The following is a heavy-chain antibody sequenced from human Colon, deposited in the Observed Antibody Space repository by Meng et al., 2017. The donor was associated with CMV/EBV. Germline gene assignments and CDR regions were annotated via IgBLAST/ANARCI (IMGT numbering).Heavy chain of an antibody. CDR1: GYALTSYA. J-gene: IGHJ4*02. Sequence: GYALTSYAMNWVRQAPGQGLEWMGWVNTNTGNPTYDQSLTGRFVFSLDTSVSTAYLQISSLKAEDTAVYYCAREWLDGDYGSLYFDYWGQGTLVTVSS. CDR2: VNTNTGNP. D-gene: IGHD4-17*01. CDR3: AREWLDGDYGSLYFDY. V-gene: IGHV7-4-1*02.